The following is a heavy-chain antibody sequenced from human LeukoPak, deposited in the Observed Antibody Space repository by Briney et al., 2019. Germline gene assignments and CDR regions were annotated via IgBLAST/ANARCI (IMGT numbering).Heavy chain of an antibody. V-gene: IGHV4-4*02. CDR1: GGSITSTNY. CDR2: VNLQGST. J-gene: IGHJ4*02. D-gene: IGHD6-13*01. Sequence: PSETLFLTCGVSGGSITSTNYWTWVRQPPGKGLEWIGEVNLQGSTNYNPSLMGRVAISVDMSENHISLQLTSVTAADTAVYYCASLYGSSWPPFDYWGQGTLVTVSS. CDR3: ASLYGSSWPPFDY.